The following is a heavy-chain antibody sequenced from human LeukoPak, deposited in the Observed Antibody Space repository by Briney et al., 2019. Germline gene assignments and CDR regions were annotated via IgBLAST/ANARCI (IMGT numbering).Heavy chain of an antibody. CDR3: ARSPYDHSNFDP. V-gene: IGHV4-30-4*01. D-gene: IGHD4-4*01. CDR1: GGSISSGDYY. J-gene: IGHJ5*02. CDR2: IYYSGST. Sequence: SETLSLTCTVSGGSISSGDYYWSWIRQPPGKGLEWIGYIYYSGSTYYNPSLKSRVTISVDTSKNQFSLKLSSVTAADTAVYYCARSPYDHSNFDPWGQGTLVTVSS.